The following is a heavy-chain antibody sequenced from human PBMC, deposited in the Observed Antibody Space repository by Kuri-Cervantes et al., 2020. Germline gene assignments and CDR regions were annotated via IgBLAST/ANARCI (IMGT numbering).Heavy chain of an antibody. J-gene: IGHJ6*02. CDR3: ARDVSGCDGYYYGMNV. V-gene: IGHV1-2*02. D-gene: IGHD5-12*01. CDR2: INPNSGGT. CDR1: GYTFTGYY. Sequence: ASVQVSCKASGYTFTGYYMHWVRQAPGQGREWMGWINPNSGGTNYAQKFQGRVTMTRDTSISTAYMELSRLRSDDTAVYYCARDVSGCDGYYYGMNVWGQGTTVTVSS.